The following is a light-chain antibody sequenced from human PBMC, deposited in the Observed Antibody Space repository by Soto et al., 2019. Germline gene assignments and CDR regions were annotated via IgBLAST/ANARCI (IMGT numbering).Light chain of an antibody. Sequence: DIQMTQSPSTLSASVGDRVTITCRASQTINTWLAWYQQKPGKAPKVLISKASTLESGVPSRFSGSGSGTEFTLTISNLQPDDFATYYCQQCNFYPLTFGGGTKVDIK. CDR2: KAS. V-gene: IGKV1-5*03. J-gene: IGKJ4*01. CDR1: QTINTW. CDR3: QQCNFYPLT.